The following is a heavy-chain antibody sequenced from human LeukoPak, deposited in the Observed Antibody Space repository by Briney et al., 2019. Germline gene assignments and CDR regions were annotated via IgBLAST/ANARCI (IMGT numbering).Heavy chain of an antibody. V-gene: IGHV1-2*02. CDR2: INPNSGGT. CDR3: AREYIVGATIYYFDY. D-gene: IGHD1-26*01. CDR1: GYTFTAYY. J-gene: IGHJ4*02. Sequence: ASVKVSCKASGYTFTAYYLHWVRQAPGQGLEWMGWINPNSGGTNYAQKLQGRVTMTTDTSTSTAYMELRSLRSDDTAVYYCAREYIVGATIYYFDYWGQGTLVTVSS.